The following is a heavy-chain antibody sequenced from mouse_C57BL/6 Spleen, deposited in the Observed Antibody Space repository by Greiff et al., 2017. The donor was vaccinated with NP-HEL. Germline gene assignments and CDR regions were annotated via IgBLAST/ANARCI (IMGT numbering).Heavy chain of an antibody. CDR3: TRWWAY. V-gene: IGHV14-4*01. CDR2: IDPENGDT. D-gene: IGHD1-1*02. J-gene: IGHJ3*01. Sequence: EVKLLESGAELVRPGASVKLSCTASGFNFKDDYMHWVKQRPEQGLEWIGWIDPENGDTEYASPFQGKATLTADTSSNTASLQHSSLTSEDTAVYYCTRWWAYWGQGTLVTVSA. CDR1: GFNFKDDY.